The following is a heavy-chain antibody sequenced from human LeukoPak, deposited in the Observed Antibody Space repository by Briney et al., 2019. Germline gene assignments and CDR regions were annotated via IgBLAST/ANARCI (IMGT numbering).Heavy chain of an antibody. CDR3: ARRRGGYGEGEFDY. CDR1: GFTASSKY. V-gene: IGHV3-66*04. J-gene: IGHJ4*02. D-gene: IGHD4-17*01. CDR2: IRGDATT. Sequence: GGSLRLSCTASGFTASSKYMSWVRQAPGKGLEWVSFIRGDATTAYADSVQGRFTISRDDSKNTLYLQMDSLKVEDTAVYYCARRRGGYGEGEFDYWGQGTLVTVPS.